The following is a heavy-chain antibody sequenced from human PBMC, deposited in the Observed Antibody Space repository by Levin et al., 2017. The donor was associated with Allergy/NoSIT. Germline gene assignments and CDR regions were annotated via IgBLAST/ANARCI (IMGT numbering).Heavy chain of an antibody. J-gene: IGHJ6*04. CDR1: GFTFNYYA. Sequence: GGSLRLSCAASGFTFNYYAMNWVRQAPGKGLEWVSSISSTQTYTYYADSVRGRFTISRDNTKNSLYLQMSRLRAEDTAVYYCAREGVNWWSHSSLDVWGEGTTVTVSS. D-gene: IGHD2-8*02. V-gene: IGHV3-21*06. CDR2: ISSTQTYT. CDR3: AREGVNWWSHSSLDV.